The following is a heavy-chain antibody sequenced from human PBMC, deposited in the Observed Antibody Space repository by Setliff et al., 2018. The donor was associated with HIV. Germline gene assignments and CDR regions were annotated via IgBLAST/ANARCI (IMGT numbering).Heavy chain of an antibody. Sequence: ASVKVSCKASGYTFISYGISWMRQAPGQGPEWVGWISVDNGDTNYAQKVQGRVSMTTDTSTSTAYMELRSLRFDDTAVYYCTRTSSSRPDAFDIWGQGTMVTVSS. J-gene: IGHJ3*02. CDR2: ISVDNGDT. D-gene: IGHD6-13*01. CDR1: GYTFISYG. V-gene: IGHV1-18*04. CDR3: TRTSSSRPDAFDI.